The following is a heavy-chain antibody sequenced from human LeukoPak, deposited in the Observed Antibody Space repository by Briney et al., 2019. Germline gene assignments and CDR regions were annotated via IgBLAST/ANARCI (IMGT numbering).Heavy chain of an antibody. CDR2: ISDSGGST. Sequence: GRSLRLSCSAYGFSFSSYAMHWVRQAAGKGLEYVSAISDSGGSTYYADSVKGRFNICRDNSRNTLYLQMSSLRADGTAVYFCVRGYSFGPYGMDVWGQGTTVTVSS. CDR3: VRGYSFGPYGMDV. CDR1: GFSFSSYA. V-gene: IGHV3-64D*09. J-gene: IGHJ6*02. D-gene: IGHD2-15*01.